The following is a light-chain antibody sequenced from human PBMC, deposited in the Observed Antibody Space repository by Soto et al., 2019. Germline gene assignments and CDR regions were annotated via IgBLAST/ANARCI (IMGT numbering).Light chain of an antibody. J-gene: IGKJ5*01. V-gene: IGKV2-24*01. CDR2: QVS. CDR1: HSLVYSDGNSY. CDR3: MQATHSRT. Sequence: DIVLTQTPLSSPVTLGQPASISCRSSHSLVYSDGNSYLRWLQQRPGQPLRLLIYQVSERFSGVPDRFSGSGAGTDFTLKISRVEPEDGGVYYCMQATHSRTFGQGKRLEIK.